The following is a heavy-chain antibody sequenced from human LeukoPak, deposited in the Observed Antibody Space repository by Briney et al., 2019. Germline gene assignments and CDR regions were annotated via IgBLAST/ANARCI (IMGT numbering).Heavy chain of an antibody. J-gene: IGHJ5*01. V-gene: IGHV4-34*01. D-gene: IGHD7-27*01. CDR2: INHSGSI. CDR3: AKGVWAPRFDS. CDR1: GASFSYDY. Sequence: SETLSLTCAVYGASFSYDYWSWIRQAPGKGLEWIGEINHSGSITYNPSLKSRVTISAERSKSQFSLRLTSVTAADTAVYYCAKGVWAPRFDSWGQGTLVTVSS.